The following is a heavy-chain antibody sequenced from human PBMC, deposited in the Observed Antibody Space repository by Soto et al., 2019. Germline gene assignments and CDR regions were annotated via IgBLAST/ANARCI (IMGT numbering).Heavy chain of an antibody. Sequence: SLTCTVSGGCISSYYWSWIRQPPGKGLEWIGYIYYSGSTNYNPSLKSRVTISVDTSKNQFSLKLSSVTAADTAVYYCATTSIAARPAGDWFDPWGQGTLVTVSS. V-gene: IGHV4-59*01. CDR2: IYYSGST. CDR3: ATTSIAARPAGDWFDP. D-gene: IGHD6-6*01. J-gene: IGHJ5*02. CDR1: GGCISSYY.